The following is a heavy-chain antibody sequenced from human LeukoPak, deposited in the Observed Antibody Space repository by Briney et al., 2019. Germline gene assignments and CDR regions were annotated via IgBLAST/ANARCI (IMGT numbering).Heavy chain of an antibody. V-gene: IGHV3-21*01. Sequence: PGGSLRLSCAASGFTFSSYSMNWVRQAPGKGLEWVSSISGSRSYIYYADSVKGRFTISRDNAKNSLYLQINSLRAEDTAVYYCARERGVEGYFAYWGQGTLVTVSS. CDR3: ARERGVEGYFAY. J-gene: IGHJ4*02. CDR2: ISGSRSYI. D-gene: IGHD3-16*01. CDR1: GFTFSSYS.